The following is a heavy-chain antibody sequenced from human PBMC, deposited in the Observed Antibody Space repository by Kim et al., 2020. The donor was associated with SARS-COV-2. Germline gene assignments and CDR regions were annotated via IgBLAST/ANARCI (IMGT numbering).Heavy chain of an antibody. D-gene: IGHD3-22*01. V-gene: IGHV1-2*02. CDR3: AREPGITMIVVVTRNDAFDI. CDR1: GYTFTGYY. J-gene: IGHJ3*02. Sequence: ASVKVSCKASGYTFTGYYMHWVRQAPGQGLEWMGWINPNSGGTNYAQKFQGRVTMTRDTSISTAYMELSRLRSDDTAVYYCAREPGITMIVVVTRNDAFDIWGQGTTVTVSS. CDR2: INPNSGGT.